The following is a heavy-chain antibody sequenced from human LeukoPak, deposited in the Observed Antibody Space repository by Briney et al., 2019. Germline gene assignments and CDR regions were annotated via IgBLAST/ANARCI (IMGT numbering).Heavy chain of an antibody. V-gene: IGHV3-21*01. J-gene: IGHJ5*02. CDR1: GFTFTTYF. D-gene: IGHD3-3*01. CDR3: VRGEYETYYDSWSGYSIGWFDP. CDR2: ITSSGDYL. Sequence: GESLRLSCAASGFTFTTYFMNWVRQAPGKGLEWVSSITSSGDYLYYADSVKGRFTISRDNAKNSLYLQMNTLRTEDTAVYYCVRGEYETYYDSWSGYSIGWFDPWGQGIQVTVSS.